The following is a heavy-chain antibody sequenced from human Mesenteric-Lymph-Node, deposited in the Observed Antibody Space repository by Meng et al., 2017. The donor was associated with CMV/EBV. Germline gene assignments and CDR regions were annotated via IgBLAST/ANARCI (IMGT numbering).Heavy chain of an antibody. J-gene: IGHJ6*02. CDR2: IYYSGST. D-gene: IGHD2-2*01. CDR1: GGSINDFY. V-gene: IGHV4-59*01. Sequence: SETLSLTCTVSGGSINDFYWSWIRQPPGKGLEWIGYIYYSGSTNYNPSLKSRVTISLDTSKNQFSLKLRSVTAADTAVYYCARMVSVVPAAISFYYGMDVWGQGTTVTVSS. CDR3: ARMVSVVPAAISFYYGMDV.